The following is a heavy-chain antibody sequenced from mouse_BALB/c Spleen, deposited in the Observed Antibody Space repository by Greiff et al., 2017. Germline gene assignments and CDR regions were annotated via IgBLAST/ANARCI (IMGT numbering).Heavy chain of an antibody. CDR3: ARREGYYPWFAY. J-gene: IGHJ3*01. Sequence: EVKLMESGPGLVKPSQSLSLTCTVTGYSITSDYAWNWIRQFPGNKLEWMGYISYSGSTSYNPSLKSRISITRDTSKNQFFLQLNSVTTEDTATYYCARREGYYPWFAYWGQGTLVTVSA. D-gene: IGHD2-3*01. CDR2: ISYSGST. V-gene: IGHV3-2*02. CDR1: GYSITSDYA.